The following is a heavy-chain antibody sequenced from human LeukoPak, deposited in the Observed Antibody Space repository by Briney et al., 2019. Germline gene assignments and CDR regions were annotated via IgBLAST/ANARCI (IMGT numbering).Heavy chain of an antibody. D-gene: IGHD6-19*01. CDR2: IYTSGST. CDR1: GGSISSYY. CDR3: ATSARTQQWLVREDYFDY. V-gene: IGHV4-4*07. Sequence: PSETLPLTCTVSGGSISSYYWSWIRQPAGKGLEWIGRIYTSGSTNYNPSLKSRVTMSVDTSKNQFSLKLSSVTAADTAVYYCATSARTQQWLVREDYFDYWGQGTLVTVSS. J-gene: IGHJ4*02.